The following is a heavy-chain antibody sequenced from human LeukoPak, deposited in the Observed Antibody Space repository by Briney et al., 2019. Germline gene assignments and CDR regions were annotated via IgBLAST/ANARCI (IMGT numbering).Heavy chain of an antibody. D-gene: IGHD5-18*01. Sequence: GGSLRLSCEVSGFTFSSYHMNWVRQAPGKGLEWVSSIGSSGSYIYYADSLTGRFTISRHNAKNSLYLQMNSLRAEDTAMYYCARRATTERGHSYGLDFWGQGPLVTVSS. CDR3: ARRATTERGHSYGLDF. CDR2: IGSSGSYI. V-gene: IGHV3-21*01. CDR1: GFTFSSYH. J-gene: IGHJ4*02.